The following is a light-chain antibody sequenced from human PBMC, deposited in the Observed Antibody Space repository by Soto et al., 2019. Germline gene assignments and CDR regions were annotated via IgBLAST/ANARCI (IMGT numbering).Light chain of an antibody. V-gene: IGLV2-14*01. CDR3: SSYRSSSTLDYV. J-gene: IGLJ1*01. CDR2: EVS. CDR1: SSDVGTYNY. Sequence: QPVLTQPASVSGSPGQSITISCTGTSSDVGTYNYVSWYQQHPGKAPKLMIYEVSNRPSGISNRFSGSKSGNTASLTISGLQAEDEADYYCSSYRSSSTLDYVFGTGTKVTVL.